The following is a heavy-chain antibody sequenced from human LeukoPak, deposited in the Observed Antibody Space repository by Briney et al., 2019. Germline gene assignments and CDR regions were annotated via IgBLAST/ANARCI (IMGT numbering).Heavy chain of an antibody. J-gene: IGHJ4*02. D-gene: IGHD2-21*01. V-gene: IGHV4-38-2*01. Sequence: SETLSLTCAASGYSISSGYYWGGIRQPPGKGLEWIGSIYHSGSTYYNPSLKGRVTISVDTSKNQFSLKLSSVTAADTAVYYCARLMNTPDVIATPDYWGQGTLVTVSS. CDR3: ARLMNTPDVIATPDY. CDR2: IYHSGST. CDR1: GYSISSGYY.